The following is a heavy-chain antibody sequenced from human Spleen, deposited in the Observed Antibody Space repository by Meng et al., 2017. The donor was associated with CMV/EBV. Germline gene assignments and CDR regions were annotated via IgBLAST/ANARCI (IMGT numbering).Heavy chain of an antibody. CDR3: ARSLYYDFWTDYYGNFDY. J-gene: IGHJ4*02. V-gene: IGHV1-2*02. CDR2: INPKSGGT. D-gene: IGHD3-3*01. CDR1: TFTEYH. Sequence: TFTEYHMPWVRQAPGQGLEWMGWINPKSGGTNYAQKFQGRVTMTRDTSINTAYMELSRLTSDDTAVYYCARSLYYDFWTDYYGNFDYWGQGTLVTVSS.